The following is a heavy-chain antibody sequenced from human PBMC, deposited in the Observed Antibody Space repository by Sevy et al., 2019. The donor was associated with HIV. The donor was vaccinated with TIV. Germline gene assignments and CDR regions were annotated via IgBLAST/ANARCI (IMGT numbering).Heavy chain of an antibody. CDR3: ARDQGDYYGSGIYYYMDV. CDR2: IYSGGST. D-gene: IGHD3-10*01. J-gene: IGHJ6*03. Sequence: GGSLRLSCAASGFTVSSNYMSWVRQAPGKGQEWVSVIYSGGSTYYADSVKGRFTISRDNSKNTLYLQMNSLSAEDTAVYYCARDQGDYYGSGIYYYMDVWGKGTTVTVSS. V-gene: IGHV3-53*01. CDR1: GFTVSSNY.